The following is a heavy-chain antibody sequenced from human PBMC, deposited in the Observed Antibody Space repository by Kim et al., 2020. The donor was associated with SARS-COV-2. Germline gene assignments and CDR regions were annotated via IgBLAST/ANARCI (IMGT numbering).Heavy chain of an antibody. CDR3: ARRGSSSSLPYYYGMDV. Sequence: LKGRFTISRDNAKSSLYLQMNNLRAEDTAVYYCARRGSSSSLPYYYGMDVWGQGTTVTVSS. D-gene: IGHD3-16*01. J-gene: IGHJ6*02. V-gene: IGHV3-11*03.